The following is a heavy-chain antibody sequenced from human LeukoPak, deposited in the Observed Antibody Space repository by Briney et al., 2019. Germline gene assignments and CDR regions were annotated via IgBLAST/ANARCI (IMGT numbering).Heavy chain of an antibody. D-gene: IGHD2-2*01. CDR3: ARQLSVVPSNNWFDP. CDR2: IYPGDSDA. CDR1: GYIFTSYW. Sequence: GESLQISCEGSGYIFTSYWIGWVRPLPGKGLEWMGIIYPGDSDASFSPSFQGQVTISADKSISTAYLQWSSLKASDTAMYYCARQLSVVPSNNWFDPWGQGTLVTVSS. J-gene: IGHJ5*02. V-gene: IGHV5-51*01.